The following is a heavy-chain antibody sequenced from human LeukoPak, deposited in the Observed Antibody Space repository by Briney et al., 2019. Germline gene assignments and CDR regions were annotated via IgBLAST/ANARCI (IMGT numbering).Heavy chain of an antibody. CDR3: AKEYSGNYYYFDY. J-gene: IGHJ4*02. Sequence: GGSLRLSCAASGFTFSSYGMSWVRQAPGKGLEWVSVMSGGGGSTYDADSVKGRFTISRDNSKNALYLQMNSLRAEDTAVYYCAKEYSGNYYYFDYWGQGALVTVSS. D-gene: IGHD1-26*01. V-gene: IGHV3-23*01. CDR2: MSGGGGST. CDR1: GFTFSSYG.